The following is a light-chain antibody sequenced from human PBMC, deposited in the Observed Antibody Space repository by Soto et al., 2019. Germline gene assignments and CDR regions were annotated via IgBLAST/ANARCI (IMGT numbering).Light chain of an antibody. Sequence: EIVLTQSPGTLSLSPRERATLSCRASQSVSNAYLAWYQHNVGQSPRLLIYGASNRAPGIPDRFSGSGSGTDFPLTISRLEPEDFAVYYCQQYAASPRTFGQGTQVEVK. J-gene: IGKJ1*01. V-gene: IGKV3-20*01. CDR2: GAS. CDR3: QQYAASPRT. CDR1: QSVSNAY.